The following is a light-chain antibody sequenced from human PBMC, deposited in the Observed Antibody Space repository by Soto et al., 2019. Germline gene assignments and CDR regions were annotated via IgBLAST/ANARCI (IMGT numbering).Light chain of an antibody. V-gene: IGKV3-15*01. CDR3: QTYDSWPL. Sequence: EFVFTQSPCTLSLSPGERATLSCRASQSVSSYLAWYQQKPGQAPRVVVYGASTRATGIPARFSGSGSGTEFTLTISGLQSEDFAVYYCQTYDSWPLFGQGTRLEIK. CDR1: QSVSSY. CDR2: GAS. J-gene: IGKJ5*01.